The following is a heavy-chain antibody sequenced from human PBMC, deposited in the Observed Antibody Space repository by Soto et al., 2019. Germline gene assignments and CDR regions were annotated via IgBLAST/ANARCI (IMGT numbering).Heavy chain of an antibody. Sequence: ASVKVSCKASGYTFTDYYMHWVRQAPGQGLEWMGWINPNSGGTKFAQKFQGRVTMARDTSFSTVYMELRRLTSDDTAVYYCARVAETGNWFDPWGPGTLVTVPS. D-gene: IGHD6-19*01. CDR3: ARVAETGNWFDP. J-gene: IGHJ5*02. V-gene: IGHV1-2*02. CDR1: GYTFTDYY. CDR2: INPNSGGT.